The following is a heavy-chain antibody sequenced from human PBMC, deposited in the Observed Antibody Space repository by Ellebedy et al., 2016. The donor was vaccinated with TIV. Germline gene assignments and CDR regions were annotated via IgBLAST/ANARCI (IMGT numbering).Heavy chain of an antibody. Sequence: ASVKVSXXTSGYTFTRYMITWVRQAPGQGPEWMGIINPSGGRTSYAQKFQGRVTMTRDTSTSTVYTELSSLRSEDTAVYYCAIRYSSGWSLDYWGQGTLVTVSS. V-gene: IGHV1-46*01. CDR3: AIRYSSGWSLDY. J-gene: IGHJ4*02. CDR2: INPSGGRT. D-gene: IGHD6-19*01. CDR1: GYTFTRYM.